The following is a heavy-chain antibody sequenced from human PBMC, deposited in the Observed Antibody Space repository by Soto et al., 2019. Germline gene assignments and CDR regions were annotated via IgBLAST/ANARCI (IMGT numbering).Heavy chain of an antibody. Sequence: DVQLLESGGGLVQPGGSLRLSCAASGFSFSSYAMVWVRQAPGKGLEWVAVISARGGSSYFADSVKGRFTLSRDNSKNVLSLEMNSLRGEDTAIYFCAKGLIEYSASVDNWGQGTLVVVSS. V-gene: IGHV3-23*01. CDR3: AKGLIEYSASVDN. D-gene: IGHD5-12*01. CDR2: ISARGGSS. J-gene: IGHJ4*02. CDR1: GFSFSSYA.